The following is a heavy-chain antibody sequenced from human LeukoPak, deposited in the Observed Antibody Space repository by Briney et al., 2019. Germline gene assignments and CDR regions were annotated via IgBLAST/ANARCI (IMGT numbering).Heavy chain of an antibody. D-gene: IGHD2-2*01. CDR2: IYYSGST. J-gene: IGHJ6*03. V-gene: IGHV4-30-4*08. Sequence: SQTLSLTCTVSGVSISSGDYYWSWIRQPPGKGLEWIGYIYYSGSTYYNPSLKSRVTISVDTSKNQFSLKLSSVTAADTAVYYCARDYLVVAPAALRRYYYYYMDVWGKGTTVTVSS. CDR3: ARDYLVVAPAALRRYYYYYMDV. CDR1: GVSISSGDYY.